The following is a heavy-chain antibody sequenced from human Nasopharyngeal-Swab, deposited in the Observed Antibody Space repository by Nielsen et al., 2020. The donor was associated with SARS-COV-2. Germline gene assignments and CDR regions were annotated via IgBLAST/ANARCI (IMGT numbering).Heavy chain of an antibody. D-gene: IGHD6-13*01. CDR3: ARVAAAGGDV. CDR2: IYYSGST. V-gene: IGHV4-59*01. J-gene: IGHJ6*02. Sequence: RQAPGKGLEWIGYIYYSGSTNYNPSLKSRVTISVDTSKNQFSLKLSSVTAADTAVYYCARVAAAGGDVWGQGTTVTVS.